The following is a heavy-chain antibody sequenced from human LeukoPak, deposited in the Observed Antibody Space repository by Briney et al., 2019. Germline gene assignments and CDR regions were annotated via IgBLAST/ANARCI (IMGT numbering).Heavy chain of an antibody. D-gene: IGHD6-6*01. CDR1: GGSISSSSYD. J-gene: IGHJ4*02. V-gene: IGHV4-39*01. CDR3: ARRIAALTFDY. CDR2: IYYSGST. Sequence: SETLSLTCTVSGGSISSSSYDWGWIRQPPGKGLEWSGSIYYSGSTYYNPSLKSRVTISVDTSKNQFSLKLSSVTAADTAVYYCARRIAALTFDYWGQGTLVTVSS.